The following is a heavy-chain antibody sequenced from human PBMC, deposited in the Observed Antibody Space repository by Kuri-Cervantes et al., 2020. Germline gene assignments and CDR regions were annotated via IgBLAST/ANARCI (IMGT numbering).Heavy chain of an antibody. CDR1: GGSFSGYY. V-gene: IGHV4-34*01. J-gene: IGHJ4*02. CDR3: ATGYCSSTSCYGSFFDY. Sequence: ESLKISCAVYGGSFSGYYWSWIRQPPGKGLEWIGSIYHSGTTYYNPSLKSRVTISIDTSKNQFSLKLSSVTAADTAVYYCATGYCSSTSCYGSFFDYWGQGTLVTVSS. D-gene: IGHD2-2*01. CDR2: IYHSGTT.